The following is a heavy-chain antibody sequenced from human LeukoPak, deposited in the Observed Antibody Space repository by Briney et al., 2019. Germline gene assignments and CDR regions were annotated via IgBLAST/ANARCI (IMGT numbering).Heavy chain of an antibody. CDR2: ISGSGVGT. V-gene: IGHV3-23*01. D-gene: IGHD3-9*01. Sequence: GGSLRLSCAASGFTFANCAMSWVRQAPGMGLEWVSAISGSGVGTNYADSVKGRFTISRDNSKNTLYLQMNSQRVEDTAEYYCAKNGRDDHDKYFFDFWGQGTLVSVSS. CDR1: GFTFANCA. CDR3: AKNGRDDHDKYFFDF. J-gene: IGHJ4*02.